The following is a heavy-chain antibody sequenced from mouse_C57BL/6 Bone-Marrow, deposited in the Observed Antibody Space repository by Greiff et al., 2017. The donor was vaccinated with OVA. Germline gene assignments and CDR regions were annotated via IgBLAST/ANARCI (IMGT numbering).Heavy chain of an antibody. Sequence: QVQLQQPGAELVRPGTSVKLSCKASGYTFTSYWMHWVKQRPGQGLEWIGVIDPSDSYTNYNQKFKGKATLTVDTSSSTAYMQLSSLTSEDSAVYYCASLRLLYGYDVLMDYWGQGTSVTVSS. J-gene: IGHJ4*01. CDR2: IDPSDSYT. CDR1: GYTFTSYW. D-gene: IGHD2-2*01. CDR3: ASLRLLYGYDVLMDY. V-gene: IGHV1-59*01.